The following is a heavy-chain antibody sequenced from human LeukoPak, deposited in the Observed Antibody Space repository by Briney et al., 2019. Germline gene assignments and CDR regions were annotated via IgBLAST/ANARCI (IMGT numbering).Heavy chain of an antibody. CDR3: ARAYDSGGYYYSTCRYYGMDV. V-gene: IGHV1-8*01. CDR2: MNPNSCNT. CDR1: GYTFTSYD. Sequence: GSSVNVSCEASGYTFTSYDINWVRQATGQGLEWMGWMNPNSCNTDYAQNIQGRVTMTSTTSISTAYIELSSLRSEDTAVYYCARAYDSGGYYYSTCRYYGMDVWGQGTTVTVS. D-gene: IGHD3-22*01. J-gene: IGHJ6*02.